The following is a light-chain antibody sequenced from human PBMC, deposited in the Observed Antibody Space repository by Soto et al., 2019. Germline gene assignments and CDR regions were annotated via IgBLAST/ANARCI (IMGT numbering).Light chain of an antibody. CDR2: EVS. CDR1: SSDVGSYNL. CDR3: CSYAGSSTYD. Sequence: QSALTQPASVSGSPGQSITISCTGTSSDVGSYNLVSWYQQHPGKAPKVMIYEVSKRPSGVPNRFSGSKSGNTASLTISGLQAEDEADYYCCSYAGSSTYDFGTGTKLTVL. V-gene: IGLV2-23*02. J-gene: IGLJ1*01.